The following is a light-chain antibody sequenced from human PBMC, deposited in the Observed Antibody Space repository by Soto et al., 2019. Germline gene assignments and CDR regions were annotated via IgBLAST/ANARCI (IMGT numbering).Light chain of an antibody. Sequence: QSALTQPPSASGSPGQSVTISCTGTSSDVGGYNFVSGYQQHPGKVPRLMIFEVSNRPSGVPDRFSGSKSGNTASLTVSGLQAEDEAYYYCSSYAGSNNLVFGGGTKLTVL. CDR2: EVS. CDR1: SSDVGGYNF. J-gene: IGLJ2*01. CDR3: SSYAGSNNLV. V-gene: IGLV2-8*01.